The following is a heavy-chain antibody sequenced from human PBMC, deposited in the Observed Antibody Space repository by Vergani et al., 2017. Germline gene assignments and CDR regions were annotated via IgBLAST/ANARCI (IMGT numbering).Heavy chain of an antibody. D-gene: IGHD2-21*01. V-gene: IGHV4-31*01. CDR3: AGXCGGDCYILDAFDI. Sequence: QVQLQESGPGLVKPSQTLTLTCNVSGGSISSGGYYWSWIRQHPGKGLEWIGYIYYSGSTYYNPSLKSLVTISVDTSKNQFSLKLSSVTAADTAVYYCAGXCGGDCYILDAFDIWGQGTMVTVSS. CDR1: GGSISSGGYY. CDR2: IYYSGST. J-gene: IGHJ3*02.